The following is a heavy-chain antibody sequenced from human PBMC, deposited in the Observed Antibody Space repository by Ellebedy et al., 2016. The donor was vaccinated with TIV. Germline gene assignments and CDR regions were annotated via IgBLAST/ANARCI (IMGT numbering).Heavy chain of an antibody. V-gene: IGHV4-31*03. CDR2: IYHSGTT. J-gene: IGHJ6*02. D-gene: IGHD3-10*01. Sequence: SVSDGSISTTDYYWSWIRQHPGKGLEWIGYIYHSGTTYYNPSLKSRVSISVDTSKNQVSLRLTSVTVADTAVSYCARDQVVRGGYHGMDVWGQGTTVTVSS. CDR1: DGSISTTDYY. CDR3: ARDQVVRGGYHGMDV.